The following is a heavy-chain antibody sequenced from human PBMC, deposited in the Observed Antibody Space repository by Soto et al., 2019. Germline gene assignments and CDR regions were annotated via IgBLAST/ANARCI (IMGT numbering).Heavy chain of an antibody. CDR1: GASISSSY. V-gene: IGHV4-59*08. Sequence: PSETLSLTCKVSGASISSSYWSLIRQPPGKGLDWIGDIYYSGSTNYNPSLKRRVTISVDTSKNQFSLNLSSVTAADTAVYYCARHVLGLGGWFDPWGQGTLVTVSS. CDR2: IYYSGST. CDR3: ARHVLGLGGWFDP. J-gene: IGHJ5*02. D-gene: IGHD3-16*01.